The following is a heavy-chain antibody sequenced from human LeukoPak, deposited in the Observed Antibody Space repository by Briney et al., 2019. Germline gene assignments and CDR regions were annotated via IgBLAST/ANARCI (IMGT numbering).Heavy chain of an antibody. Sequence: ASVKVSCKASGYTFTSYGISWVRQAPGQGLEWMGWISANNGNTNYAQNLQGRATISTDTSTSTAYMELRSLRSDDTAVYYCARDSRATAVDYWGQGTLVTVSS. CDR1: GYTFTSYG. CDR2: ISANNGNT. D-gene: IGHD5-12*01. J-gene: IGHJ4*02. V-gene: IGHV1-18*01. CDR3: ARDSRATAVDY.